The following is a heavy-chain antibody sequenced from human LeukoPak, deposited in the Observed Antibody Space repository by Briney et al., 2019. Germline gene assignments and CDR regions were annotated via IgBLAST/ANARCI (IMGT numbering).Heavy chain of an antibody. V-gene: IGHV5-51*01. CDR1: GYSFTSYW. J-gene: IGHJ4*02. D-gene: IGHD6-13*01. Sequence: GESLKISCKGSGYSFTSYWIGWVRQMPGKGLEWMGIIYPGDSDIRYSPSFQGQVTISADKSISTAYLQWSSLKASDTAMYYCARGRSSSWYYFDYWGQGTLVTVSS. CDR3: ARGRSSSWYYFDY. CDR2: IYPGDSDI.